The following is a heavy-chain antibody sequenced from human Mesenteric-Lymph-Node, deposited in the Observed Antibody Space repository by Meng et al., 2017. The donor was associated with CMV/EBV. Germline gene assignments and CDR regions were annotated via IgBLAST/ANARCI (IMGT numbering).Heavy chain of an antibody. CDR1: GFTFSSYA. Sequence: LSCAASGFTFSSYAMSWVRQAPGKGLEWVSAMTGSGGSTYYADSVKGRFTISRDNSKNTLYLQMNSLRPEDTAVYHCARSRGNAEFDYWGQGTLVTVSS. J-gene: IGHJ4*02. D-gene: IGHD4-23*01. CDR2: MTGSGGST. V-gene: IGHV3-23*01. CDR3: ARSRGNAEFDY.